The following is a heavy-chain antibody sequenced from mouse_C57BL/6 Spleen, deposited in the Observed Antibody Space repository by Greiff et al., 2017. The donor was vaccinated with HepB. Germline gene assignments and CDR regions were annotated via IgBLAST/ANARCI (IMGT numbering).Heavy chain of an antibody. Sequence: QVQLQQPGAELVKPGASVKLSCKASGYTFTSYWMQWVKQRPGQGLEWIGEIDPSDSYTNYNQKFKGKATLTVDTSSSTAYMPLSSLTSEDSAVYYCAARGSSSRYFDVWGTGTTVTVSS. V-gene: IGHV1-50*01. J-gene: IGHJ1*03. CDR3: AARGSSSRYFDV. CDR2: IDPSDSYT. D-gene: IGHD1-1*01. CDR1: GYTFTSYW.